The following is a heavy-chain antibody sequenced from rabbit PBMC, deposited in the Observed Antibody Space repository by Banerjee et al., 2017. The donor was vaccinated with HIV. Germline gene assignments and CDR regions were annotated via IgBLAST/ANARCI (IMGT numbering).Heavy chain of an antibody. D-gene: IGHD6-1*01. J-gene: IGHJ6*01. CDR3: VRDRAYTNGLYAIDL. CDR1: GFTLSSSW. V-gene: IGHV1S45*01. CDR2: IYTSSGST. Sequence: QEQLEESGGDLVKPEGSLTLTCKASGFTLSSSWMNWVRQAPGKGLEWIGYIYTSSGSTDYASWAKGRFTISKTSSTMVTLQMTRLTAADTATYFCVRDRAYTNGLYAIDLWGPGTLVTVS.